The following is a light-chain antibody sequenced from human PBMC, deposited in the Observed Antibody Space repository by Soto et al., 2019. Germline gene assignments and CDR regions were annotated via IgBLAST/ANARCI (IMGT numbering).Light chain of an antibody. CDR3: QQYHSSPWT. Sequence: EIVLTQSPGTLSLSPGERATLSCRASQSVSSSFLAWYQQKPGQAPRLLIYGASSRATGIPDRFSGSGSATDLTLIISRLEPEDFAVYYCQQYHSSPWTFGQGTKVEIK. CDR1: QSVSSSF. CDR2: GAS. V-gene: IGKV3-20*01. J-gene: IGKJ1*01.